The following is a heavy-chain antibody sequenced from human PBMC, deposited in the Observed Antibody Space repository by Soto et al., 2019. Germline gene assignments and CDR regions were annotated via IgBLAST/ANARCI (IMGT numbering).Heavy chain of an antibody. CDR3: AREIGGTAPDY. D-gene: IGHD2-8*02. V-gene: IGHV3-30-3*01. CDR1: GFTFSTYI. Sequence: QVQLVESGGGVVQPGRSLRLSCEASGFTFSTYIMHWVRQAPGKGLEWVGTTQHSTESVKGRFTISRDNSKNTLYLQMSSLRAEDTAVYYCAREIGGTAPDYWGQGTLVTVSS. CDR2: GTTQ. J-gene: IGHJ4*02.